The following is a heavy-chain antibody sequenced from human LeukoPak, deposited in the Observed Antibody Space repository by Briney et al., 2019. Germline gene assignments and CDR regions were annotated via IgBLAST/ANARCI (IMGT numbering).Heavy chain of an antibody. Sequence: GGSLRLSCAASGFTFSDYYMSWIRQAPGKGLAWVSYISSSGSTIYYADSVKGRFTISRDNAKNSLYLQMNSLRAEDTAVYYCASVDSSGYPDYWGQGTLVTVSS. CDR3: ASVDSSGYPDY. CDR1: GFTFSDYY. V-gene: IGHV3-11*04. D-gene: IGHD3-22*01. J-gene: IGHJ4*02. CDR2: ISSSGSTI.